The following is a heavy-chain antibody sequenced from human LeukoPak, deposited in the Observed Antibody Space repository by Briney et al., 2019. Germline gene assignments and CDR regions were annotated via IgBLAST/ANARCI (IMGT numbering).Heavy chain of an antibody. D-gene: IGHD2-21*02. CDR3: ARDRGAYCGGDCYLGFDY. CDR2: INEDGSTT. J-gene: IGHJ4*01. CDR1: GFSFSRYW. Sequence: GGSLRLSCAASGFSFSRYWMHWVRHSPGKGLVWVSRINEDGSTTTYADSVKGRFTISRDNAKKSLYLQMTSLTAEDTAVYYCARDRGAYCGGDCYLGFDYWGRGTLVTVSS. V-gene: IGHV3-74*03.